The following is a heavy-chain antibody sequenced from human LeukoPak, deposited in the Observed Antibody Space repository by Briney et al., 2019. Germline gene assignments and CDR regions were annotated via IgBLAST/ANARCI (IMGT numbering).Heavy chain of an antibody. D-gene: IGHD1-26*01. V-gene: IGHV4-59*01. CDR1: GGSISSYY. CDR2: IYYSGTT. CDR3: AREVRSAWASFDP. J-gene: IGHJ5*02. Sequence: SETLSLTCTVSGGSISSYYWNWIRQPPGKGLEWIGYIYYSGTTNYNPSLKSRVSMSVDTSKNQFSLKLSSVTAADTAVYYCAREVRSAWASFDPWGQGTLVTVSS.